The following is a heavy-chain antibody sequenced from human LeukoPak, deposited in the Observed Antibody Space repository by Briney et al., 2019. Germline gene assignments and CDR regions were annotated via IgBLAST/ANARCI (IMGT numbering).Heavy chain of an antibody. Sequence: SETLSLTCTVSGVSISSYYWIWVRQPAGKGLEWIGRIYASGNTNYNPSLKSRVTMSVDTSKNQFSLKLSSVTAADTAVYYCAGRTLGGYYFDYWGQGTLVTVSS. CDR3: AGRTLGGYYFDY. CDR2: IYASGNT. V-gene: IGHV4-4*07. CDR1: GVSISSYY. D-gene: IGHD3-10*01. J-gene: IGHJ4*02.